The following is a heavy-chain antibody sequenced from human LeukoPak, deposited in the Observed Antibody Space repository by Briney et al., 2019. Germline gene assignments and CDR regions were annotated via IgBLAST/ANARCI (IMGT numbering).Heavy chain of an antibody. J-gene: IGHJ4*02. CDR3: ARGSSTRGRVFDY. CDR1: GFTFSSYA. V-gene: IGHV3-30-3*01. Sequence: GGSLRLSCAASGFTFSSYAMHWVRQAPGKGLEWVAVISYDGSNKYYADSVKGRFTISRDNSKNTLYLQMNSLRAEDTAVYYCARGSSTRGRVFDYWGQGTLVTVSS. D-gene: IGHD3-16*01. CDR2: ISYDGSNK.